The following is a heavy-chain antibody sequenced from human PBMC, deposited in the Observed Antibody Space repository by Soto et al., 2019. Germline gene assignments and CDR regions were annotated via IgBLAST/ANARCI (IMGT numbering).Heavy chain of an antibody. V-gene: IGHV4-31*03. CDR2: IYYSRST. CDR1: GGSISSGGYY. D-gene: IGHD3-9*01. J-gene: IGHJ4*02. CDR3: ASSYILTGRDD. Sequence: PSETLSLTCTVSGGSISSGGYYWSCIRQHPGKGLEWIGYIYYSRSTYYNPSMKSRATISVDTSKTQFSPKLSSVTAADTAVYYCASSYILTGRDDWGQGTLVTVSS.